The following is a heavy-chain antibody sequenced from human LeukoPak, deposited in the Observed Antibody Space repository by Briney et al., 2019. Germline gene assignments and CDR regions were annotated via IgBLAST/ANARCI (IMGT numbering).Heavy chain of an antibody. V-gene: IGHV3-21*01. CDR2: ISSSSSYI. Sequence: GGSLRLSCAASGFTFSSYSMNWVRQAPGKGLERVSSISSSSSYIYYADSVKGRFTISRDNAKNSLYLQMNSLRAEDTAVYYCARDPIVVVPAAYHDYWGQGTLVTVSS. J-gene: IGHJ4*02. CDR1: GFTFSSYS. D-gene: IGHD2-2*01. CDR3: ARDPIVVVPAAYHDY.